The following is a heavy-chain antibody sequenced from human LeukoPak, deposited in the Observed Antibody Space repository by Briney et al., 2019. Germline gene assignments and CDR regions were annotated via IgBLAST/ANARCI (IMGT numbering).Heavy chain of an antibody. D-gene: IGHD3-10*01. Sequence: ASVTVSCMASGYTFTHYYMHWVRQAPGQGGEGMGWINPNSGGTKYEHKSQGRGTMTRDTSISTAYMELSRLRSDDTAVYYCAREKYYGSGSWDFDYWGQGTLVTVSS. J-gene: IGHJ4*02. CDR2: INPNSGGT. CDR3: AREKYYGSGSWDFDY. CDR1: GYTFTHYY. V-gene: IGHV1-2*02.